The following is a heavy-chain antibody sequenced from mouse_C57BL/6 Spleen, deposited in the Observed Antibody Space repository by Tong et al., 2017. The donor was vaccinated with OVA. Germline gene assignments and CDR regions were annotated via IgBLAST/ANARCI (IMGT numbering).Heavy chain of an antibody. Sequence: VQLQESGAELVKPGASVKISCKASGYAFSSYWMNWVKQRPGKGLEWIGQIYPGDGDTNYNGKFKGKATLTADKSSSTAYMQLSSLTSEDSAVYFCARVGAITTALMDYWGQGTSVTVSS. J-gene: IGHJ4*01. D-gene: IGHD1-2*01. CDR1: GYAFSSYW. V-gene: IGHV1-80*01. CDR3: ARVGAITTALMDY. CDR2: IYPGDGDT.